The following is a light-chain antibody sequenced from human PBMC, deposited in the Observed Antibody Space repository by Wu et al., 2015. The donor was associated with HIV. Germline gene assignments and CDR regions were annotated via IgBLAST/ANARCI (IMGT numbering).Light chain of an antibody. CDR2: DAS. CDR3: QQLNSFPLT. J-gene: IGKJ5*01. CDR1: QDIFTY. V-gene: IGKV1-13*02. Sequence: AIQLTQSPSSLSASIGDRVNITCRASQDIFTYLAWYQQTPGKAPRVLIYDASTLQSGVSSRFSGSGSGADFTLTIGGLQREDFAVYFCQQLNSFPLTFGQGSRLEI.